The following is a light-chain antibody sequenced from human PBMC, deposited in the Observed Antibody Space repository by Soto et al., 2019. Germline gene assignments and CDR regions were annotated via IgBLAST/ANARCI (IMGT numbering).Light chain of an antibody. CDR1: SSDVGAYDY. Sequence: QSALTQPASVSGSPGQSITISCTGTSSDVGAYDYVSWYQQHPGKAPKLLIYEVTKRPLGVPDRFSGSKSGNAASLTVSGLQAEDEADYYCSSYTSSSPYVFGTGTKVTVL. CDR3: SSYTSSSPYV. V-gene: IGLV2-14*01. J-gene: IGLJ1*01. CDR2: EVT.